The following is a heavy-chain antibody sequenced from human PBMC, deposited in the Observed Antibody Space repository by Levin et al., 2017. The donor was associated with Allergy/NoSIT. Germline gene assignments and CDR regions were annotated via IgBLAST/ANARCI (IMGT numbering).Heavy chain of an antibody. J-gene: IGHJ6*02. CDR1: GFTFSSYG. Sequence: GGSLRLSCAASGFTFSSYGMHWVRQAPGKGLEWVAVISYDGSNKYYADSVKGRFTISRDNSKNTLYLQMNSLRAEDTAVYYCAKIWDFWSGYYHLANYYDYGMDVWGQGTTVTVSS. CDR2: ISYDGSNK. V-gene: IGHV3-30*18. CDR3: AKIWDFWSGYYHLANYYDYGMDV. D-gene: IGHD3-3*01.